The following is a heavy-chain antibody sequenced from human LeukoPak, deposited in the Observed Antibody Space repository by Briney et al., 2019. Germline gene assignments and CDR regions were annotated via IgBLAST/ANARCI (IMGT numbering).Heavy chain of an antibody. J-gene: IGHJ5*02. CDR3: ARDYGDNWFDP. Sequence: GGSLRLSCAASGFTFSSYSMNWVRQAPGKGLEWVSSISSSSSYIYYADSVKGRFTISRDKAKNSLYLQMNSLRAEDTAVYYCARDYGDNWFDPWGQGTLVTVSS. D-gene: IGHD4-17*01. CDR1: GFTFSSYS. CDR2: ISSSSSYI. V-gene: IGHV3-21*01.